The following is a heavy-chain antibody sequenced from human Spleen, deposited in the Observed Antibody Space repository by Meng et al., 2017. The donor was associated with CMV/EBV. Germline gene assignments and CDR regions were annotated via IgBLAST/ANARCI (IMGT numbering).Heavy chain of an antibody. J-gene: IGHJ4*02. CDR1: GFTFDDYT. Sequence: GESLKISCAASGFTFDDYTMHWVRQAPGKGPEWVSLISWDGGSTYYADSVKGRFTISRDNSKNSLYLQMNSLRTEDTALYYCAKDQGGPDFWSGYYDYWGQGTLVTVSS. V-gene: IGHV3-43*01. CDR3: AKDQGGPDFWSGYYDY. CDR2: ISWDGGST. D-gene: IGHD3-3*01.